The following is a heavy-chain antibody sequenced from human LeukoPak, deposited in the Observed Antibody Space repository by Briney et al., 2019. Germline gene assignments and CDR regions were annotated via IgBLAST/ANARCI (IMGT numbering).Heavy chain of an antibody. D-gene: IGHD2-8*01. CDR1: GGTFSSYA. CDR3: ARGKDIVLII. CDR2: IIPIFGTA. V-gene: IGHV1-69*05. Sequence: GASVKVSCKASGGTFSSYAISWVRQAPGQGLEWMGRIIPIFGTANYAQKFQGRVAITTDESTSTAYMERSSLRAEDTAVYYCARGKDIVLIIWGQGTLVTVSS. J-gene: IGHJ4*02.